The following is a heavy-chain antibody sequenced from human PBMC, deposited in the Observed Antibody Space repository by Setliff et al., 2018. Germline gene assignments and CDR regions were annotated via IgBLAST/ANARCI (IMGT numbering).Heavy chain of an antibody. Sequence: SETLSLTCTVSGGSVSSTSHYWGWIRQAPGKGMEWIGSVYYSGYTYSKPSLQSRVSMSVDASKNQFSLKLASVTAADTAVYYCGRVRVVQGYYEFDSWGQGALVTVSS. D-gene: IGHD3-16*01. J-gene: IGHJ4*02. V-gene: IGHV4-39*07. CDR2: VYYSGYT. CDR3: GRVRVVQGYYEFDS. CDR1: GGSVSSTSHY.